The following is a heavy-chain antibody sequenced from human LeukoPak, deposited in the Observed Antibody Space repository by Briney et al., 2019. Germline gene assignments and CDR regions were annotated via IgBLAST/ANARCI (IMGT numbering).Heavy chain of an antibody. D-gene: IGHD3-3*01. CDR3: ARHFGANYDFWSGYYVDYYYMDV. J-gene: IGHJ6*03. V-gene: IGHV5-51*01. CDR2: IYPGDSDT. CDR1: GYSFTSYW. Sequence: GESLKISCKGSGYSFTSYWIGWVRQMPGKGLEWMGIIYPGDSDTRYSPSFQGQVTISADKSISTAYLQWSSLKASDTAMYYCARHFGANYDFWSGYYVDYYYMDVWGKGTTVTVSS.